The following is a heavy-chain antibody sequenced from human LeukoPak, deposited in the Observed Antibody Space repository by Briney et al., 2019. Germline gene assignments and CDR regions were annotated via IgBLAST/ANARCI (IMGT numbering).Heavy chain of an antibody. CDR1: GFTFSDHY. J-gene: IGHJ3*02. CDR2: TRNKPNSYTT. D-gene: IGHD2-2*01. Sequence: PGGSLRLSCAASGFTFSDHYMDWVRQAPGKGLEWVGRTRNKPNSYTTEYAASVKGRFTISRDDSKNSLYLQMNSLKTGDTAVYYCARLGYCSSTSCRQAFDIWGQGTMVTVSS. V-gene: IGHV3-72*01. CDR3: ARLGYCSSTSCRQAFDI.